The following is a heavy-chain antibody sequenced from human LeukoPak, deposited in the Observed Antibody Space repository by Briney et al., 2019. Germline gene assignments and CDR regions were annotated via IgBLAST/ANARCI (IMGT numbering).Heavy chain of an antibody. CDR1: GGTSKNYA. D-gene: IGHD2-15*01. Sequence: GASVKVSCKASGGTSKNYAITWVRQAPGQGIEWLGGIPIFGTPNYAQKLQGRVTFTADASTATAYMELAHLRSEDTAMYYCARRSGCSTPECYISGRDYFDYWGLGTLVAVST. V-gene: IGHV1-69*13. J-gene: IGHJ4*02. CDR3: ARRSGCSTPECYISGRDYFDY. CDR2: IPIFGTP.